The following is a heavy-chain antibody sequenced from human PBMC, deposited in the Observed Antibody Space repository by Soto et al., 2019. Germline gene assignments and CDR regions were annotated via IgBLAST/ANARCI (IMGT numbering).Heavy chain of an antibody. CDR3: ARDSSGWYVLDY. J-gene: IGHJ4*02. D-gene: IGHD6-19*01. CDR2: IWYDGSNK. CDR1: GFTFSSYG. V-gene: IGHV3-33*01. Sequence: GGSLRLSCAASGFTFSSYGMHWVRQAPGKGLEWVAVIWYDGSNKYYADSVKGRFTISRDNSKNTLYLQMNSLRAEDTAVYYGARDSSGWYVLDYWGQGTLVTVSS.